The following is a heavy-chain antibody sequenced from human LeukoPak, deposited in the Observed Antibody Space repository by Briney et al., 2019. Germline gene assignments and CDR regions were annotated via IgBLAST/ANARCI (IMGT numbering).Heavy chain of an antibody. CDR3: ARLKPNYLGTFDS. CDR2: IYSSGNT. CDR1: GVSIIDHD. D-gene: IGHD7-27*01. J-gene: IGHJ4*02. V-gene: IGHV4-4*09. Sequence: SETLSLTCTVSGVSIIDHDSGWIRQPPGKGLEWIGNIYSSGNTYFNPSLRSRVATSVDTSKNQFSLSLTSVTAADTAMFYCARLKPNYLGTFDSWGQGALVTVSS.